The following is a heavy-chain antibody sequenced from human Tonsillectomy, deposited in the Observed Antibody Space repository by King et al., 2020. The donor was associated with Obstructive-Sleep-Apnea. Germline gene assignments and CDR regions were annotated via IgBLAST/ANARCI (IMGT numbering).Heavy chain of an antibody. D-gene: IGHD1-7*01. CDR3: ARWIIFKYNWNYVSPYNWFDP. CDR1: GGSFSGYY. Sequence: VQLQQWGAGLLKPSETLSLTCAVYGGSFSGYYWSWIRQPPGKGLEWIGEINHSGSTNYNPSLKSRVTISVDTSKNQFSLKLSSVTAADTAVYYCARWIIFKYNWNYVSPYNWFDPWGQGTLVTDSS. CDR2: INHSGST. J-gene: IGHJ5*02. V-gene: IGHV4-34*01.